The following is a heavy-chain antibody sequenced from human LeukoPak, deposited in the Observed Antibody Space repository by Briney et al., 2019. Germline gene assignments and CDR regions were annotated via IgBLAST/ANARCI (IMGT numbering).Heavy chain of an antibody. Sequence: ASVKVSCEASGYTFTSYGISWVRQAPGQGLEWMGWISAYNGNTNYAQKLQGRVTMTTDTSTSTAYMELRSLRSDDTAVYYCARDSDPGIAAAGAYGMDVWGQGTTVTVSS. J-gene: IGHJ6*02. CDR1: GYTFTSYG. V-gene: IGHV1-18*01. D-gene: IGHD6-13*01. CDR2: ISAYNGNT. CDR3: ARDSDPGIAAAGAYGMDV.